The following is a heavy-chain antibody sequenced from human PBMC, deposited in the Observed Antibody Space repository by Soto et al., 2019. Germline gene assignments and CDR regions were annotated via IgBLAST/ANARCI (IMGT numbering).Heavy chain of an antibody. V-gene: IGHV1-8*01. J-gene: IGHJ6*01. Sequence: GASVTVSCKASVYTFTSYDINWVRQATGQGLEWMGWMNPNSGNTGYAQKFQGRVTMTRNTSISTAYMELSSLRSEDTAVYYCAAELRVIVLVPHGMDVWGQGPTVTVSS. CDR3: AAELRVIVLVPHGMDV. D-gene: IGHD2-2*01. CDR1: VYTFTSYD. CDR2: MNPNSGNT.